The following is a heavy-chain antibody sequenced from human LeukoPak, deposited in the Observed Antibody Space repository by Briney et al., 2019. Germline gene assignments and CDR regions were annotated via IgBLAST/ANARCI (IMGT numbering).Heavy chain of an antibody. D-gene: IGHD2-15*01. V-gene: IGHV4-59*01. J-gene: IGHJ3*02. CDR2: IYYSGST. CDR3: ARDTLYCSGGSCYSAFDI. Sequence: SETLSLTCTVSGGSISSYYWSWIRQPPGKGLEWIGYIYYSGSTNYNPSLKSRVTISVDTSKNQFSLKLSSVTAADTAVYYCARDTLYCSGGSCYSAFDIWGQGTMVTVSS. CDR1: GGSISSYY.